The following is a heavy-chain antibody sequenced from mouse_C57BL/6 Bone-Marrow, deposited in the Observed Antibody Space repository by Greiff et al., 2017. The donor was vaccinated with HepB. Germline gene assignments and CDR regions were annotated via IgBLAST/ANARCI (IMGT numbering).Heavy chain of an antibody. Sequence: EVKLMESGPGMVKPSQSLSLTCTVTGYSITSGYDWHWIRHFPGNKLEWMGYISYSGSTNYNPSLKSRISITHDTSKNHFFLKLNSVTTEDTATYYCARGDFTTVVATNGYFDVWGTGTTVTVSS. V-gene: IGHV3-1*01. CDR1: GYSITSGYD. CDR3: ARGDFTTVVATNGYFDV. J-gene: IGHJ1*03. D-gene: IGHD1-1*01. CDR2: ISYSGST.